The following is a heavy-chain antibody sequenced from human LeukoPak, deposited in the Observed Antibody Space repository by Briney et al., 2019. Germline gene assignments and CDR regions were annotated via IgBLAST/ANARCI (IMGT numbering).Heavy chain of an antibody. Sequence: SETLSLTCAVYGGSFSGYYWSWIRQPPGKGLEWIGEINHSGSTNYNPSLKSRVTISVDTSKNQFSLKLSSVTAADTAVYYCARRGSKRFDPWGQGTLVTVSS. D-gene: IGHD2-2*01. CDR3: ARRGSKRFDP. CDR1: GGSFSGYY. J-gene: IGHJ5*02. CDR2: INHSGST. V-gene: IGHV4-34*01.